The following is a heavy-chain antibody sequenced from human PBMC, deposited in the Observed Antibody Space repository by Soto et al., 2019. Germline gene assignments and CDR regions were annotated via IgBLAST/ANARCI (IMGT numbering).Heavy chain of an antibody. CDR2: IYPGDSDT. CDR3: ASLLLAYCGGDCSAFDI. J-gene: IGHJ3*02. V-gene: IGHV5-51*01. D-gene: IGHD2-21*02. CDR1: VYSFTSYW. Sequence: GESLKISCKGSVYSFTSYWIGWVRQMPGKGLEWMGIIYPGDSDTRYSPSFQGQVTISADKSISTAYLQWSSLKASDTAMYYCASLLLAYCGGDCSAFDIWGQGTMVTVSS.